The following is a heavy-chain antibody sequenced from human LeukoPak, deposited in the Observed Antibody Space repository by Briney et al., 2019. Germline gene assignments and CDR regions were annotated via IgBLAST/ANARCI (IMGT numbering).Heavy chain of an antibody. D-gene: IGHD3-10*01. V-gene: IGHV4-34*01. CDR3: ARGYGSGTYHYYYYMDV. CDR1: GGSFSGYY. Sequence: SETLSLTCAVYGGSFSGYYWSWICQPPGKGLEWIGEINHSGSTNYNPSLKSRVTISVDTSKNQFSLKLSSVTAADTAVYYCARGYGSGTYHYYYYMDVWGKGTTVTVSS. J-gene: IGHJ6*03. CDR2: INHSGST.